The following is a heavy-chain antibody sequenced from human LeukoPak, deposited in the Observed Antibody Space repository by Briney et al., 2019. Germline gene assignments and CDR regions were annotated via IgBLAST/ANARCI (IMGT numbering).Heavy chain of an antibody. D-gene: IGHD3-10*01. V-gene: IGHV4-39*01. J-gene: IGHJ4*02. CDR2: IYYTGST. Sequence: PSETLSLTCIVSGGSLSSSGSYWGWIRQPPGKALEWIGNIYYTGSTYYNPSLKSPVTISVHTSNNQFSLKVRSVTAADTAVYFCARRIHGSGRNDNWGQGTLVTVSS. CDR3: ARRIHGSGRNDN. CDR1: GGSLSSSGSY.